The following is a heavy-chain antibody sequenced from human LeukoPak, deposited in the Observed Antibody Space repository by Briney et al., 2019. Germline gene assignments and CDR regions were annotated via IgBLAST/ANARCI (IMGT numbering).Heavy chain of an antibody. J-gene: IGHJ4*02. CDR1: GFTFSSYS. CDR3: AKRYSSSWYYFDY. Sequence: GGSLRLSCAASGFTFSSYSMNWVRQAPGKGLEWVSSISTSGTYIDYADSVKGRFTISRDNAKNSLYLQLDSLRAEDTAVYYCAKRYSSSWYYFDYWGQGTLVTVSS. V-gene: IGHV3-21*01. CDR2: ISTSGTYI. D-gene: IGHD6-13*01.